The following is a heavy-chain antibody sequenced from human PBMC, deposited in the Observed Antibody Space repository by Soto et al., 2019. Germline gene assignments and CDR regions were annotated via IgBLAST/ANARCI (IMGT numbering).Heavy chain of an antibody. D-gene: IGHD3-22*01. CDR2: TYYRSKWYN. J-gene: IGHJ3*02. CDR1: GDSVSSNSAA. V-gene: IGHV6-1*01. Sequence: PSQTLSLTCAISGDSVSSNSAAWNWIRQSPSRGLEWLGRTYYRSKWYNDYAVSVKSRITINPDTSKNQFSLQLNSVTPEDTAVYYCARAFTYYYDSSGPAAVDAFDIWGQGTMVTVSS. CDR3: ARAFTYYYDSSGPAAVDAFDI.